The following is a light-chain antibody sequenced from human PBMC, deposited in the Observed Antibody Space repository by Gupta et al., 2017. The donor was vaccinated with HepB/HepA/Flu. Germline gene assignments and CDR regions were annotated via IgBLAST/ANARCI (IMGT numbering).Light chain of an antibody. CDR3: VGWDDSMSGYV. J-gene: IGLJ1*01. CDR1: SSNIGNDN. CDR2: NDN. Sequence: QPVLTQPPSASGTPGQRVTISCSGSSSNIGNDNAYWYQQLPGTAPKLLIFNDNQRPSGVPDRFSGSKSGTNASPAISGLRSEDEADDYCVGWDDSMSGYVFGAGIKVTVL. V-gene: IGLV1-47*02.